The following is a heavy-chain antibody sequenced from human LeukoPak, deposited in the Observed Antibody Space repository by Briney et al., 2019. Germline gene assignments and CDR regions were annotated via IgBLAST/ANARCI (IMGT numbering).Heavy chain of an antibody. CDR1: GFTFDDYA. Sequence: GRSLRLSCAASGFTFDDYAMHWVRQAPGKGLEWVSGISWNSGSIGYADSVKGRFTISRDNAKNSLYLQMNSLRAEDTALYYCAKGATPRGYSYRTVPPDAFDIWGQGTMVTVSS. CDR2: ISWNSGSI. V-gene: IGHV3-9*01. J-gene: IGHJ3*02. CDR3: AKGATPRGYSYRTVPPDAFDI. D-gene: IGHD5-18*01.